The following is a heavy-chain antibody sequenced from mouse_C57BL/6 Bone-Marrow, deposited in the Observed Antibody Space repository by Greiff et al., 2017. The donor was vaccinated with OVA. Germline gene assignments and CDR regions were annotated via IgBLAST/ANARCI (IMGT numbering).Heavy chain of an antibody. CDR3: ARLYYYGSSLWYFDV. Sequence: EVQLQESGPELVKPGASVKIPCKASGYTFTDYHMDWVKQSHGKSLEWIGDINPNNGGTIYNQKFKGKATLTVDKSSSTAYMELRSLTSEDTAVYYCARLYYYGSSLWYFDVWGTGTTVTVSS. CDR2: INPNNGGT. J-gene: IGHJ1*03. D-gene: IGHD1-1*01. V-gene: IGHV1-18*01. CDR1: GYTFTDYH.